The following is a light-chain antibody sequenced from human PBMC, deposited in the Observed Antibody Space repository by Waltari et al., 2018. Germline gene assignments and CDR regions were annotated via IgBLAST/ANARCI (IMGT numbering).Light chain of an antibody. J-gene: IGKJ4*01. CDR1: QSVSGY. CDR2: AAS. V-gene: IGKV3-11*01. Sequence: EIVLTQSPATLSLSPGDRVTLSCRASQSVSGYLAWYQQKPGQAPRLLIYAASNRAIGIPARFSGSGSGTDFTLTISSLEPEDFAVYYCQQRTNWPPTFGGGTKVEIK. CDR3: QQRTNWPPT.